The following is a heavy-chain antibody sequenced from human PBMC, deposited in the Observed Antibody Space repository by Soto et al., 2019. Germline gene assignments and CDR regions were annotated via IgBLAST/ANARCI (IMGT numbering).Heavy chain of an antibody. CDR1: GFTFRGFA. Sequence: GGSLSLSLAASGFTFRGFALGGIRRAPGKGLDWVSAISGRGGSTYSAASVKGTFTISRDNTKNTLYVQMSSLRAEDTAVYYCARGFSAGKGSPPDFWGQGAMVTVYS. CDR2: ISGRGGST. D-gene: IGHD6-13*01. CDR3: ARGFSAGKGSPPDF. V-gene: IGHV3-23*01. J-gene: IGHJ4*02.